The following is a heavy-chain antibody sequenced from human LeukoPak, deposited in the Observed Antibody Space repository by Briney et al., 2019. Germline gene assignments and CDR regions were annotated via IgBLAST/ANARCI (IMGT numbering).Heavy chain of an antibody. V-gene: IGHV3-21*01. CDR1: GLTFSSYT. CDR3: ASGVLTYYYDSNGFSHFDY. D-gene: IGHD3-22*01. J-gene: IGHJ4*02. CDR2: ISSSSTYI. Sequence: GGSLRLSCAASGLTFSSYTMNWVRQAPGKGPEWVSSISSSSTYIYYADSVKGRFTISRDNAKNSLFLQMNSLRAEDTAVYYCASGVLTYYYDSNGFSHFDYWGQGTLVTVSS.